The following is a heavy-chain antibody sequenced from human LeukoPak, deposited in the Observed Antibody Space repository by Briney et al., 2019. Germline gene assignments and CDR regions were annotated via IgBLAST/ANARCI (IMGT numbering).Heavy chain of an antibody. V-gene: IGHV4-39*01. CDR1: GGSISSSSYY. J-gene: IGHJ4*02. Sequence: PSETLSLTCTVSGGSISSSSYYWGWIRQPPGKGLEWIGSIYYSGSTYYNPSLKSRVTISVDTSKNQFSLKLSSVTAADTAVYYCARLQKWLTMVRGALDYWGQGTLVTVSS. CDR3: ARLQKWLTMVRGALDY. CDR2: IYYSGST. D-gene: IGHD3-10*01.